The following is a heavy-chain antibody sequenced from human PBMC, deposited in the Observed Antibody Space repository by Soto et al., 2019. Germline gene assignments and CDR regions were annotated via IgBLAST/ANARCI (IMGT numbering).Heavy chain of an antibody. J-gene: IGHJ4*02. CDR2: IDWDDDK. CDR3: ARNGYGRNPFDY. V-gene: IGHV2-70*01. D-gene: IGHD5-18*01. CDR1: GFSLSTSGRC. Sequence: GSGPTLVNPTQTLTLTCTFSGFSLSTSGRCVSWIRQPPGKALEWLALIDWDDDKYYSTSLKTRLTISKDTSKNQVVLTMTNMDPVDTATYYCARNGYGRNPFDYWGQGTLVTVSS.